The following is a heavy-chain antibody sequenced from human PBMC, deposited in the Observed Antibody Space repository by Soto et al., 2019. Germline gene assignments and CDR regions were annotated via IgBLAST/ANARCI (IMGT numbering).Heavy chain of an antibody. D-gene: IGHD2-8*02. CDR3: TNSPPHCSGGGCKRSQFAP. Sequence: SGPTLVNPTQTLTLTCTFSGFSLSTTDVGVGWIRQPPGKALEWLALIYWNDDKRYSPSLKSRLTITKDTSKNQAVLTMTETGYLYTLPSYYTNSPPHCSGGGCKRSQFAPWGQ. V-gene: IGHV2-5*01. CDR2: IYWNDDK. CDR1: GFSLSTTDVG. J-gene: IGHJ5*02.